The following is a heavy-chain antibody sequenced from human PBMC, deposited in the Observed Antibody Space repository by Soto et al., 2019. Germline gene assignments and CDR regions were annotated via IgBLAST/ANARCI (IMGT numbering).Heavy chain of an antibody. CDR1: GGSISSGGYY. D-gene: IGHD4-17*01. CDR2: IYYSGST. Sequence: QVQLQESGPGLVKPSQTLSLTCTVSGGSISSGGYYWSWIRQHPGKGLEWIGYIYYSGSTYYNPSPKSRVTISVATSKNQFSLKLSSVTAADTAVYYCARSPEATVTAFDYWGQGTLVTVSS. V-gene: IGHV4-31*03. J-gene: IGHJ4*02. CDR3: ARSPEATVTAFDY.